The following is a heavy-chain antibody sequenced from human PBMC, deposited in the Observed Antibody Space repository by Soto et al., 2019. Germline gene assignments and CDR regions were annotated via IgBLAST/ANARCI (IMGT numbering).Heavy chain of an antibody. V-gene: IGHV1-69*01. CDR1: GDTFSVYA. D-gene: IGHD3-22*01. CDR3: ARSSLQGITMIVLGY. J-gene: IGHJ4*02. CDR2: IIPMSGTA. Sequence: QVQLVQSGAEVKKPGSSVKVSCKASGDTFSVYAITWVRQAPGQGLEWLGGIIPMSGTANYAQKFQGRVTIIADESTSTAFMELRSLRSEDTAVYYCARSSLQGITMIVLGYWGQGTLVTVSS.